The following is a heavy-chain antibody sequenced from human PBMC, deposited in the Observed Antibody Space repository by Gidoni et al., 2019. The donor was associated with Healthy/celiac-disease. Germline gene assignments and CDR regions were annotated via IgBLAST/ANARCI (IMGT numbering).Heavy chain of an antibody. Sequence: QAQLVEAGGGVVQPGRSLRLSCAAAGATFSSYAMHWVRQAPGKGREWVAVISYDGSNKYYADSVKGRFTISRDNSKNTLYLQMNSLRAEDTAVYYCARESFPGYYGMDVWGQGTTVTVSS. CDR1: GATFSSYA. CDR2: ISYDGSNK. J-gene: IGHJ6*02. CDR3: ARESFPGYYGMDV. D-gene: IGHD3-10*01. V-gene: IGHV3-30-3*01.